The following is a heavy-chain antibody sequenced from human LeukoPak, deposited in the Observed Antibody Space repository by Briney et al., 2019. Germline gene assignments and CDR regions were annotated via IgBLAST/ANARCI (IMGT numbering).Heavy chain of an antibody. V-gene: IGHV1-2*02. CDR1: GYTFTDYY. Sequence: ASVTVSCKASGYTFTDYYMHWVRQAPGQGLEWMGWINSNSGATNYAPKFRGRVTMTRDTSISTTYMELTRLTSDDAAVYYCARGPGHTVVVVAAKTVGYMDVWGKGTTVTVSS. CDR2: INSNSGAT. CDR3: ARGPGHTVVVVAAKTVGYMDV. D-gene: IGHD2-15*01. J-gene: IGHJ6*03.